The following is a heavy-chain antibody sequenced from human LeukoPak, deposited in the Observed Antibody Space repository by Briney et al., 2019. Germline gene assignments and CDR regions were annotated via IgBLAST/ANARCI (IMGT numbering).Heavy chain of an antibody. Sequence: SETLPLTCTVSGGSISGYYWSWLRQPPGKGLEWIGHIYYSGSTDYNPSLKSRVTISVDTSKNQFSLKMTSVTAADTAVYYCVRHPWRMGSRDYNFDDWGQGTLVTVSS. D-gene: IGHD3-16*01. CDR2: IYYSGST. CDR3: VRHPWRMGSRDYNFDD. V-gene: IGHV4-59*08. CDR1: GGSISGYY. J-gene: IGHJ4*02.